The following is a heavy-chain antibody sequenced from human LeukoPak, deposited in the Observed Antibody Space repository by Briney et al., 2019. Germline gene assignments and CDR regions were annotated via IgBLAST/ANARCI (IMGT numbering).Heavy chain of an antibody. CDR3: ARSPSPNYGDYARYFDL. Sequence: GGSLRLSCAASGFTFSSYWMSWVRQAPGKGLEWVANIKQDGSEKYYVDSVKGRFTISRDNAKNSLYLQMNSLRAEDTAVYYCARSPSPNYGDYARYFDLWGRGTLVTVSS. J-gene: IGHJ2*01. CDR2: IKQDGSEK. V-gene: IGHV3-7*01. CDR1: GFTFSSYW. D-gene: IGHD4-17*01.